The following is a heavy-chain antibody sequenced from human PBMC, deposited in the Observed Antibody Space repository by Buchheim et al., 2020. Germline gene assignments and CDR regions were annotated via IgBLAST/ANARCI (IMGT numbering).Heavy chain of an antibody. V-gene: IGHV4-4*07. Sequence: QVQLQESGPGLVKPSETLSLTCTVSGGSISSYYWSWIRQPAGKGLEWIGRIYTSGSTNYNPSLKSRVTMSVDTSKNQFSLKLSSVTAADTAVYYCASSALSASSWTEKFWSGYYSRYGMDVWGQGTT. CDR3: ASSALSASSWTEKFWSGYYSRYGMDV. CDR1: GGSISSYY. D-gene: IGHD3-3*01. J-gene: IGHJ6*02. CDR2: IYTSGST.